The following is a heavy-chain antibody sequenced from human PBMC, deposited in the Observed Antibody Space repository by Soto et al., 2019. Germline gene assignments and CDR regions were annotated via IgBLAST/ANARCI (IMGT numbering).Heavy chain of an antibody. D-gene: IGHD6-13*01. Sequence: SETLSLTCTVSGGSISSSSYYWGWIRQPPGKGLEWIGSIYYSGSTYYNPSLKSRVTISVDTSKNQFSLKLSSVTAADTAVYYCARHVRSSWYWGRVDYCYYYMDVWGKGTTVTVSS. CDR3: ARHVRSSWYWGRVDYCYYYMDV. V-gene: IGHV4-39*01. J-gene: IGHJ6*03. CDR2: IYYSGST. CDR1: GGSISSSSYY.